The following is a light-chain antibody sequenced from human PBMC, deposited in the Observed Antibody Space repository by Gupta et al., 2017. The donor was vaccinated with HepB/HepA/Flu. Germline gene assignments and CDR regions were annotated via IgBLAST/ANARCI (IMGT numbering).Light chain of an antibody. V-gene: IGLV1-44*01. CDR2: TNN. J-gene: IGLJ1*01. CDR3: ASWDDSLDGHV. CDR1: TSNIESNT. Sequence: SVLPQPPSISGIPGQTVTISCSGSTSNIESNTVDWYQQLPGAAPKLLIYTNNQRPSGVPGRFSGSRSGTSASLAISGLQAEDEADYYCASWDDSLDGHVFGTGTKVTVL.